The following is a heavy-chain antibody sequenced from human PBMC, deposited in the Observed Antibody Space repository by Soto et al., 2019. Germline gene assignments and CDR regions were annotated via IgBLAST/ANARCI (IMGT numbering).Heavy chain of an antibody. Sequence: SETLSLTCIVSNYSISSGYHWGWIRQPPGKGLEGIGTIYQSGNTYQNPSLKSRVILSIDTSKNQFSLNLRNVTAADTAVYYCVRGKVNFDFWGKGILVTVSS. V-gene: IGHV4-38-2*02. J-gene: IGHJ4*02. CDR2: IYQSGNT. CDR3: VRGKVNFDF. CDR1: NYSISSGYH.